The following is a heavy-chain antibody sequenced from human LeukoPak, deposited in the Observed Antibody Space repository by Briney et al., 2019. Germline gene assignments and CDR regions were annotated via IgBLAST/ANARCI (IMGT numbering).Heavy chain of an antibody. D-gene: IGHD2-2*02. J-gene: IGHJ5*02. CDR1: GGSFSGYY. CDR2: INHSGST. CDR3: ARGGPIVVVPAAIYLGWFDP. V-gene: IGHV4-34*01. Sequence: SETLSLTCAVYGGSFSGYYWSWIRQPPVKGLEWIGEINHSGSTNYNPSLKSRVTISVDTSKNQFSLKLSSVTAADTAVYYCARGGPIVVVPAAIYLGWFDPWGQGTLVTVSS.